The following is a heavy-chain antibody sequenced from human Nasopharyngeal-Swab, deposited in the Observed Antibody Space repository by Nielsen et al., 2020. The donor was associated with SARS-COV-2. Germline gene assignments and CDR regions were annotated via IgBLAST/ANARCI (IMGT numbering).Heavy chain of an antibody. CDR1: GDPLISSY. Sequence: ASVKVSGKASGDPLISSYMHWVRQAPGQGIEGMGCIGAYNGNTNYAQKLQGRVTMTTDTSTSTAYMELRSLRSDDTAVYYCARDGSQQLVNYYYYGMDVWGQGTTVTVSS. CDR3: ARDGSQQLVNYYYYGMDV. D-gene: IGHD6-13*01. CDR2: IGAYNGNT. V-gene: IGHV1-18*04. J-gene: IGHJ6*02.